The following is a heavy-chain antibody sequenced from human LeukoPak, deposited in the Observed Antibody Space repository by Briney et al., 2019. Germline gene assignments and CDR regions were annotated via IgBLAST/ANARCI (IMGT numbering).Heavy chain of an antibody. J-gene: IGHJ4*02. CDR1: GFTFSSYW. CDR2: IRGSGADT. CDR3: VKGINSGTYYYFDF. V-gene: IGHV3-23*01. Sequence: GGSLRLSCAASGFTFSSYWMSWVRQAPGKGLEWLSSIRGSGADTYYPDSVKGRFTISRDNSKYTLHLQMNSLRADDTAVYYCVKGINSGTYYYFDFWGQGTLVTVSS. D-gene: IGHD1-26*01.